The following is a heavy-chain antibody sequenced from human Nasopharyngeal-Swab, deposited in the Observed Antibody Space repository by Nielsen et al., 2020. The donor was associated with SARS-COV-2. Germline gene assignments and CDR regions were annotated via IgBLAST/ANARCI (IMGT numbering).Heavy chain of an antibody. CDR3: ARRSSGSPYYFDY. CDR2: IDPSDSYT. Sequence: GGSLRLSCAASGFTFTSYWISWVRQMPGKGLEWMGRIDPSDSYTNYSPSFQGHVTISADKSISTAYLQWSSLKASDTAMYYCARRSSGSPYYFDYWGQGTLVTVSS. J-gene: IGHJ4*02. D-gene: IGHD3-22*01. V-gene: IGHV5-10-1*01. CDR1: GFTFTSYW.